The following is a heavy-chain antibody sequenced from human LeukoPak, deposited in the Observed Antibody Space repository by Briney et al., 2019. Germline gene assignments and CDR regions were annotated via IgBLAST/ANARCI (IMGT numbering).Heavy chain of an antibody. V-gene: IGHV4-61*02. J-gene: IGHJ3*02. CDR2: IYTSGST. CDR3: ARDLGIAYAFDI. Sequence: SETLSLTCTVSGGSISSGSYYWSWIRQPAGKGLEWIGLIYTSGSTHYNPSLNSRVTMSVDTSKNQFSLKLSSVTAADTAVYYCARDLGIAYAFDIWGQGTMVTVSS. D-gene: IGHD6-13*01. CDR1: GGSISSGSYY.